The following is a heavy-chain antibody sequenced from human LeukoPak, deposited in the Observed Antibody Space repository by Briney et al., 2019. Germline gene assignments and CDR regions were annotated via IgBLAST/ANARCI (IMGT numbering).Heavy chain of an antibody. CDR1: GFTFSSYA. Sequence: GGSLRLSCAASGFTFSSYAMSWVRQAPGKGLEWVSAISGSGGSTYYADSVKGRFIISRDNSKNTLYLQMNSLRAEDTAVYYCAKSPGYYYNNMDVWGKGTTVTVPS. V-gene: IGHV3-23*01. CDR3: AKSPGYYYNNMDV. J-gene: IGHJ6*03. CDR2: ISGSGGST.